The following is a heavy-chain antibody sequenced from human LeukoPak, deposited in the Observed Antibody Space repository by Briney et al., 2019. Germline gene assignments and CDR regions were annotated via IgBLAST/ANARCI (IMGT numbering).Heavy chain of an antibody. CDR3: ARGVYNLIAVAGPFDY. CDR1: GFTFSSYS. D-gene: IGHD6-19*01. Sequence: GGSLRLSCAASGFTFSSYSMNWVRQAPGKGLEWVSSISSSSSYIYYADSVKGRFTISKDNAKNSLYLQMNSLRAEDTAVYYCARGVYNLIAVAGPFDYWGQGTLVTVSS. J-gene: IGHJ4*02. V-gene: IGHV3-21*01. CDR2: ISSSSSYI.